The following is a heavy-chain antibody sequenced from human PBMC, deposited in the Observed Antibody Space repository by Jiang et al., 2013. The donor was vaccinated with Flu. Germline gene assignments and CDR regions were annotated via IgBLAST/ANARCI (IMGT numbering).Heavy chain of an antibody. CDR3: ARERGSSWSGRGEFDP. Sequence: VQLVESGAEVKKPGASVKVSCKASGYTFTGYYMHWVRQAPGQGLEWMGWINPNSGGTNYAQKFQGWVTMTRDTSISTAYMELSRLRSDDTAVYYCARERGSSWSGRGEFDPWGQGTLVTVSS. CDR2: INPNSGGT. D-gene: IGHD6-13*01. V-gene: IGHV1-2*04. CDR1: GYTFTGYY. J-gene: IGHJ5*02.